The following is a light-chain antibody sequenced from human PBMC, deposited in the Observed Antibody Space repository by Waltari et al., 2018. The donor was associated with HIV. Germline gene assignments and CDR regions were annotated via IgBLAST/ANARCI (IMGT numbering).Light chain of an antibody. Sequence: QSALTQPPSASGSPGQSVTISCTGTSSDVGRYDYVSGYQQHPGKAPKLLIYEVNKRPSGVPGRLPGSKAGNTASLTVSGLQAEDEAEYSCTSYAGINPVAFGGGTKLTVL. V-gene: IGLV2-8*01. CDR1: SSDVGRYDY. CDR3: TSYAGINPVA. J-gene: IGLJ2*01. CDR2: EVN.